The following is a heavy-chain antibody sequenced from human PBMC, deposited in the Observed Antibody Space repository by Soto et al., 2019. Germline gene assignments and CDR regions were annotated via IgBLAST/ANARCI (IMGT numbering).Heavy chain of an antibody. D-gene: IGHD1-1*01. CDR2: ISWNSGNI. Sequence: EVQLVESGGGLVQPGRSLRLSCAASGFTFDDYAMNWVRQAPGKGLEWVSSISWNSGNIVYADSVKGRFTISRDNAKNSLYLQMNGLRAEDTAFYYCAQGHTTAVFSYFDLWGRGILVTVSS. J-gene: IGHJ2*01. CDR3: AQGHTTAVFSYFDL. CDR1: GFTFDDYA. V-gene: IGHV3-9*01.